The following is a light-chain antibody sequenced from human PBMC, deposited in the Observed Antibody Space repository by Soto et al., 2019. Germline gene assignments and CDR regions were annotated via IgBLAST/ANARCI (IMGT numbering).Light chain of an antibody. J-gene: IGLJ1*01. CDR3: SSYTISSTHV. CDR1: SSDIGSFTF. V-gene: IGLV2-14*03. Sequence: QSALTQPASVSGSPGQSITISCTGTSSDIGSFTFVSWYQQHPGKVPKLMIFDVNRRPSGVSDRFSGSKSGNTASLTISGLQAEDEGDYYCSSYTISSTHVFGSGTKVTV. CDR2: DVN.